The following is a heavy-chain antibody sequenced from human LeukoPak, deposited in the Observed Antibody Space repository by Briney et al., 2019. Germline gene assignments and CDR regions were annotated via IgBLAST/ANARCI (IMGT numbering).Heavy chain of an antibody. CDR3: ARAADY. V-gene: IGHV4-38-2*02. Sequence: PSETPSLTCTVSGYSISSGYYWGWIRQPPGKGLEWIGSIYHSGSTYYNPSLKSRVTISVDTSKNQFSLKLSSVTAADTVVYYCARAADYWGQGTLVTVSS. CDR1: GYSISSGYY. J-gene: IGHJ4*02. CDR2: IYHSGST.